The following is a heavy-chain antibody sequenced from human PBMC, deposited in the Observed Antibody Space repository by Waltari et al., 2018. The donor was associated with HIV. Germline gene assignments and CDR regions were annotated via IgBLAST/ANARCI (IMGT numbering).Heavy chain of an antibody. CDR1: GFTVSSTY. CDR3: ASIAYCGGDCYPRGMDV. D-gene: IGHD2-21*02. Sequence: EVQLVESGGGLVQPWGSLRLSCAASGFTVSSTYIRWVRQAPGKGLEWVSVIYSGGSTYYADSVKGRFTISRDNSKNTLYLQMNSLRAEDTAVYYCASIAYCGGDCYPRGMDVWGQGTTVTVSS. J-gene: IGHJ6*02. CDR2: IYSGGST. V-gene: IGHV3-66*01.